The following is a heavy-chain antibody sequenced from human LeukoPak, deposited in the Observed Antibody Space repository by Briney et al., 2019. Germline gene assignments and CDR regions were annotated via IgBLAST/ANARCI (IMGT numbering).Heavy chain of an antibody. CDR2: IFPSDSDT. D-gene: IGHD6-13*01. CDR3: ARPGYSSSLEY. V-gene: IGHV5-51*01. J-gene: IGHJ4*02. Sequence: GESLKISCEGSGYNFASSWIGWVRQMPGKGLEWMGIIFPSDSDTRYSPSFQGQVTISVDKSTSTAYLQWSSLKASDTAMYYCARPGYSSSLEYWGQGTLVTVSP. CDR1: GYNFASSW.